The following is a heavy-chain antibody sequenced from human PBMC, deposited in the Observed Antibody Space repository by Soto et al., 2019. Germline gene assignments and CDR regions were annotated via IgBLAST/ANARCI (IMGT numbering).Heavy chain of an antibody. Sequence: QVQLVQSGAEVKKPGSSVKVSCKASGGTFSSYAISWVRQAPGQGLEWMGGIIPIFGTANYAQKFQGRVTITADKSTSTADMELSSLRSEDTAVYYCASNTAMVTPHAFDIWGQGTMVTVSS. V-gene: IGHV1-69*06. CDR1: GGTFSSYA. CDR2: IIPIFGTA. D-gene: IGHD5-18*01. CDR3: ASNTAMVTPHAFDI. J-gene: IGHJ3*02.